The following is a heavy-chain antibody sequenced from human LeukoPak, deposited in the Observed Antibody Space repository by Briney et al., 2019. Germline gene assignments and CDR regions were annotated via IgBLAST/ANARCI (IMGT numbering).Heavy chain of an antibody. V-gene: IGHV3-7*03. J-gene: IGHJ6*02. D-gene: IGHD3-22*01. Sequence: GGSLRLSCAAPGVTFSSFAMHWVRQAPGKGLEWVANIKQDGSEKYYVDSVKGRFTISRDNAKNSLYLQMNSLRAEDTAVYYCARALITMIIYYGMDVWGQGTTVTVSS. CDR3: ARALITMIIYYGMDV. CDR1: GVTFSSFA. CDR2: IKQDGSEK.